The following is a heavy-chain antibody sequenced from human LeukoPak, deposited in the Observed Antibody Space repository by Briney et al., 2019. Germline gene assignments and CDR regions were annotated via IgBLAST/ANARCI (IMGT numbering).Heavy chain of an antibody. J-gene: IGHJ4*02. Sequence: ASVKVSCKASGGTFSSYAISWVRQAPGQGLEWMGGIIPIFGTANYAQKFQGRVTITADESTSTAYMELSSLRSEDTAVYYCASSYYYDSSGSIGAYFDYWGQGTLVTVSS. CDR1: GGTFSSYA. CDR2: IIPIFGTA. D-gene: IGHD3-22*01. V-gene: IGHV1-69*13. CDR3: ASSYYYDSSGSIGAYFDY.